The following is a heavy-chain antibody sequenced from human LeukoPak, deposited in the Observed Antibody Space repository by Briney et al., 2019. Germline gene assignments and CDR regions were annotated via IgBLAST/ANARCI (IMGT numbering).Heavy chain of an antibody. Sequence: GRSLRLSCAASGFTFSSYAMHWVRQAPGKGLEWVAVISYDGSNKYYADSVKGRFTISRDNSKNTLYLQMNSLRAEDTAVYYCARGFSNIWGQGTMVTVSS. V-gene: IGHV3-30-3*01. CDR2: ISYDGSNK. CDR1: GFTFSSYA. CDR3: ARGFSNI. J-gene: IGHJ3*02.